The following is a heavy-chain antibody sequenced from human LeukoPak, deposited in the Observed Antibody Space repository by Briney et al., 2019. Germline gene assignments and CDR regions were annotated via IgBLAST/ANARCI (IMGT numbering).Heavy chain of an antibody. D-gene: IGHD1-26*01. V-gene: IGHV3-23*01. CDR1: GFTFSSYA. CDR2: ISGSGGST. CDR3: AKGERWELRSADY. J-gene: IGHJ4*02. Sequence: GGSLRLSCAASGFTFSSYAMSWVRQAPGKGLEWVSAISGSGGSTYYADSVKGRFTIPRDNSKNTLYLQMNSLRAEDTAVYYCAKGERWELRSADYWGQGTLVTVSS.